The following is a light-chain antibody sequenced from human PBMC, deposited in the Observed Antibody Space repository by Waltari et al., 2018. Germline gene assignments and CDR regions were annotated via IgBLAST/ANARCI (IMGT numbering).Light chain of an antibody. CDR3: QQYVESPAT. J-gene: IGKJ1*01. Sequence: EIVLTQSPGTVSLSPGDRATLSCWASQSVRFYLAWYQQKPGQAPRLLIYHASTRATGIPDRFSASGSGTDFSLTISRLEPEDFAVYYCQQYVESPATFGQGTKVEIK. CDR2: HAS. CDR1: QSVRFY. V-gene: IGKV3-20*01.